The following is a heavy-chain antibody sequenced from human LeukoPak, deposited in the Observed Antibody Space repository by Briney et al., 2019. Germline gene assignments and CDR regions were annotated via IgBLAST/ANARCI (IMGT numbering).Heavy chain of an antibody. J-gene: IGHJ4*02. CDR3: ARGAARFLEWLGGGFDY. CDR2: ISYDGSNK. Sequence: PGGSLRLSCAASGFTFSSYAMHWVRQAPGKGLEWVAVISYDGSNKYYADSVKGRFTISRDNFKNTLYLQMNSLRAEDTAVYYCARGAARFLEWLGGGFDYWGQGTLVTVSS. V-gene: IGHV3-30*01. D-gene: IGHD3-3*01. CDR1: GFTFSSYA.